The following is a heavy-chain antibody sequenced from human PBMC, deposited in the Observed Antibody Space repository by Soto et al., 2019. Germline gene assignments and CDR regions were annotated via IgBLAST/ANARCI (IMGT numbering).Heavy chain of an antibody. Sequence: LSLTCIVSGGSISEKYWNWVRQPPGKGLEWIGLIFANGHTDYNPSLKSRVTMSVDASKNQFSPRLTSMTAADTAVYYCVASLAASGLNWLDPWGRGTLVTVSS. CDR3: VASLAASGLNWLDP. D-gene: IGHD6-13*01. CDR1: GGSISEKY. V-gene: IGHV4-4*07. CDR2: IFANGHT. J-gene: IGHJ5*02.